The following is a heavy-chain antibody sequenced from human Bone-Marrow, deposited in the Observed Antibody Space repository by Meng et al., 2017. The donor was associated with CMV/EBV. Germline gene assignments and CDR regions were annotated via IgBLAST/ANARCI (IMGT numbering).Heavy chain of an antibody. Sequence: ASVKVSCKVSGYTLTELSMHWVRQAPGQGLEWMGWINPNSGGTNYAQKFQGRVTMTRDTSISTAYMELSRLRSEDTAVYYCARAGGMDVWGQGTTVTVSS. V-gene: IGHV1-2*02. CDR1: GYTLTELS. J-gene: IGHJ6*02. CDR2: INPNSGGT. CDR3: ARAGGMDV.